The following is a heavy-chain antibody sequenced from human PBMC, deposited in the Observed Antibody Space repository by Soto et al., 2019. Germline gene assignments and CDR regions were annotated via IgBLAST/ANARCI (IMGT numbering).Heavy chain of an antibody. CDR3: ARDAPGVAPY. Sequence: QVQLRESGPGLVKPSQTLSLTCTVSGGSIIDGQTYLNWIRQHPERGLEWMGYFNYRGTPNYGPALKRRILISLDTSKNQFSLRLTSVTAADTAGYYCARDAPGVAPYWGQGTLVTVSS. D-gene: IGHD2-15*01. CDR1: GGSIIDGQTY. CDR2: FNYRGTP. V-gene: IGHV4-31*03. J-gene: IGHJ4*02.